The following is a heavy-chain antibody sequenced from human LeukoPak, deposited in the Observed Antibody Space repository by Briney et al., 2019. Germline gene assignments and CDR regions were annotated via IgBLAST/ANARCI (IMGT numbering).Heavy chain of an antibody. CDR1: GFIFSKYA. Sequence: GGSLRLSYAASGFIFSKYAMHWVRQTPGKGLEWVAAIWNDGSDENYADSVKGRFTISSDNSKNTLYLQMNSLRAEDTAVYYCAFEIGRSQGAFDIWGQGTMITVSS. V-gene: IGHV3-33*01. CDR2: IWNDGSDE. J-gene: IGHJ3*02. D-gene: IGHD1-26*01. CDR3: AFEIGRSQGAFDI.